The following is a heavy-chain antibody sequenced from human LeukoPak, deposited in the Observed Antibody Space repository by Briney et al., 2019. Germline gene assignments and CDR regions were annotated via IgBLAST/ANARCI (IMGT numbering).Heavy chain of an antibody. D-gene: IGHD6-19*01. CDR2: IIPIFGTA. CDR3: AREAGIAVAGNFDY. V-gene: IGHV1-69*05. J-gene: IGHJ4*02. CDR1: GGTFSSYA. Sequence: SVKVSCKASGGTFSSYAISWVRQAPGQGLEWMGRIIPIFGTANYAQKFQGRVTITTDESTSTAYLDLSTLRSEDTAVYYCAREAGIAVAGNFDYWGQGTLVTVSS.